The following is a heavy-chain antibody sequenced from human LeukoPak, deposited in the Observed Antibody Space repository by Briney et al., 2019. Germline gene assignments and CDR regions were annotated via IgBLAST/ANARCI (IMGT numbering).Heavy chain of an antibody. CDR1: GFTFSTYA. CDR2: ISGSGDRT. Sequence: GGSLRLSCAASGFTFSTYAMSWVRQAPGKGLEWVSTISGSGDRTYYADSVKGRFTISRDNSKNTLYLQMNSLRAEDTAVYYCARRYFDLWGRGTLVTVSS. J-gene: IGHJ2*01. V-gene: IGHV3-23*01. CDR3: ARRYFDL.